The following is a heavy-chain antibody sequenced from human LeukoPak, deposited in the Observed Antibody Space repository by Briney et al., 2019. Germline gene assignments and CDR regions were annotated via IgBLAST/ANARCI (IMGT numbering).Heavy chain of an antibody. V-gene: IGHV2-70*11. J-gene: IGHJ4*02. D-gene: IGHD6-13*01. CDR3: TRMPAAIGLAFDY. CDR2: IDWDDDK. CDR1: GFSLSTSGMC. Sequence: SGPALVKPTQTLTLTCTFSGFSLSTSGMCVSWIREPPGKALEWLARIDWDDDKYYSTSLKTRLTISKDTSKNQVVLTMTNMDPVDTATYYCTRMPAAIGLAFDYWGQGTLVTVAS.